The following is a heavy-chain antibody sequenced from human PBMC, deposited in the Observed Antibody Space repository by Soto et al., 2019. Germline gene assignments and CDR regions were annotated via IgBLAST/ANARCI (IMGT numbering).Heavy chain of an antibody. V-gene: IGHV4-59*01. CDR3: ARDFLNWFDP. J-gene: IGHJ5*02. CDR1: GGSISSYY. Sequence: SETLSLTCTVSGGSISSYYWSWIRQPPGKGLEWIGYIYYSGSTNYNPSFKSRVTISVDTSKNQFSLKLSSVTAADTAVYYCARDFLNWFDPWGQGTLVTVSS. CDR2: IYYSGST.